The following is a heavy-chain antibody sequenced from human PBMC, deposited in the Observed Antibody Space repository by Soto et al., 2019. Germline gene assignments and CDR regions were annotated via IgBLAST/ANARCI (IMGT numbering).Heavy chain of an antibody. CDR3: AAAPLY. J-gene: IGHJ4*02. CDR1: GGSINSYY. V-gene: IGHV4-59*01. Sequence: PSETLSLTWTVSGGSINSYYWSWIRQSPEKGLEWIGYIYGSGSTNYNPSLKSRVTISVDTSKNHFSLSLTSVTAADTAVYYCAAAPLYWGQGTLVTVSS. D-gene: IGHD2-15*01. CDR2: IYGSGST.